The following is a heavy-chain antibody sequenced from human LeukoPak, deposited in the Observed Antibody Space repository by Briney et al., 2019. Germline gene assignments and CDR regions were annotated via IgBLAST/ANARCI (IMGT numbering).Heavy chain of an antibody. J-gene: IGHJ4*02. CDR1: GFTFSSYS. D-gene: IGHD5-12*01. V-gene: IGHV3-21*01. CDR2: ISSSSSYI. Sequence: GGSLRLSCAASGFTFSSYSMNWVRQAPGKGLEWVSSISSSSSYIYYADSVKGRFTISRDNAKNSLYLQMNSLRTEDTAVYYCATLGLATPWRIFDYWGQGTLVTVSS. CDR3: ATLGLATPWRIFDY.